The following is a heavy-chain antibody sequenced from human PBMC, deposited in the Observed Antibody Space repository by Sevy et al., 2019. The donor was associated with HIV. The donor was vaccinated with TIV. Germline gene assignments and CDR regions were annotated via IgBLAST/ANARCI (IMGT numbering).Heavy chain of an antibody. CDR3: ARERERGFDY. J-gene: IGHJ4*02. CDR2: IYYSGST. CDR1: GGSISSYY. D-gene: IGHD1-26*01. V-gene: IGHV4-59*01. Sequence: SETLSLTCTVSGGSISSYYWSWIRQPPGKGLEWIGYIYYSGSTNYNPSLKSRVTISVDTSKNQFSLKLSSVTAADTAVYYCARERERGFDYWGQGTLVTVSS.